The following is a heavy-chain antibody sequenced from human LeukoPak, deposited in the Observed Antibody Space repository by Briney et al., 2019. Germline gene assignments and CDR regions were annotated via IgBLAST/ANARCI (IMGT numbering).Heavy chain of an antibody. D-gene: IGHD6-13*01. V-gene: IGHV3-23*01. J-gene: IGHJ4*02. Sequence: GGSLRLSCAASGFSFSSYTMSWVRQAPGKGLEWVSAIGSRSDYKLYADSVKGRFTISRDNSKNTLYLQMNSLRAEDTAVYYCATVWAYSSSSWGQGTLVTVSS. CDR1: GFSFSSYT. CDR2: IGSRSDYK. CDR3: ATVWAYSSSS.